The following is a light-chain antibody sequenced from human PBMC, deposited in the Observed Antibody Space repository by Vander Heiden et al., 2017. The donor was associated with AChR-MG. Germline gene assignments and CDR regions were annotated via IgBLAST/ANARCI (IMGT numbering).Light chain of an antibody. J-gene: IGLJ3*02. CDR3: QVWDSSSDHRWV. V-gene: IGLV3-21*02. Sequence: YVLTQPPSVSVAPGQAATITCRGLDTGTKRAHWYQRKSGQAPLLVVYDDNDRPSGIPERFSGSNSGNTATLTISGVDAGDEADYFCQVWDSSSDHRWVFGGGTRLTVL. CDR1: DTGTKR. CDR2: DDN.